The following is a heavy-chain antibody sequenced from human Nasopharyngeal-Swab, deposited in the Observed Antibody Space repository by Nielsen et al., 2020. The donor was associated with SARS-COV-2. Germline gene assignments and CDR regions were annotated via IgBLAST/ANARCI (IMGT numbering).Heavy chain of an antibody. CDR3: ARGRISDWTYSYYMDV. CDR2: VYTSGNT. Sequence: SATLYITCAVSSGSFGGYHWSWIRQPPGKGLEWIGFVYTSGNTDYNPSLKSRGTISMDTSKNQFSLKLISVTAADTALYYCARGRISDWTYSYYMDVWGKGTTVTVSS. V-gene: IGHV4-59*01. CDR1: SGSFGGYH. J-gene: IGHJ6*03. D-gene: IGHD3-9*01.